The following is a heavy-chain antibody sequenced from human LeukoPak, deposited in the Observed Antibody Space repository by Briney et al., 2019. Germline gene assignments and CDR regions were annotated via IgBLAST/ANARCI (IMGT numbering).Heavy chain of an antibody. CDR2: INHSGST. V-gene: IGHV4-34*01. D-gene: IGHD6-19*01. CDR1: GGSFSGYY. CDR3: ARKQWPTWGTNLDY. J-gene: IGHJ4*02. Sequence: SETLSLTCAVYGGSFSGYYWSWIRQPPGNGLEWIGEINHSGSTNYNPSLKSRVTISVDTSKNQFSLKLSSVTAADTAVYYCARKQWPTWGTNLDYWGQGTLVTVSS.